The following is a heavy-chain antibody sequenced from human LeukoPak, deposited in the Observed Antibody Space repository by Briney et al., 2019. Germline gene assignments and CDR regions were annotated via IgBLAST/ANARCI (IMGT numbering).Heavy chain of an antibody. CDR2: IRSKTYGGTT. D-gene: IGHD3-10*01. Sequence: PGGSLRLSCTVSGFTFGDHAMSWVRQAPGKGLEWVGFIRSKTYGGTTEYAASVKGRFIISRDDSTSIAYLQMNSLKTEDTAVYYCAKDMGPLTGFDYWGQGTLVTVSS. V-gene: IGHV3-49*04. CDR1: GFTFGDHA. CDR3: AKDMGPLTGFDY. J-gene: IGHJ4*02.